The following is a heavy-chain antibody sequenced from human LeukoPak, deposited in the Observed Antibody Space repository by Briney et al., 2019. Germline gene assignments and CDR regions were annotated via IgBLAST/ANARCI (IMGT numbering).Heavy chain of an antibody. Sequence: HPGRSLRLSCAASRFTFSSYGMHWVRQAPGKGLEWVAIISYDGSNKYYADSVKGRFTISRDNSKNTLYLQMNSLGVEDSAVYYCAKTGNYNWNGFDYWGQGTLVTVSS. CDR2: ISYDGSNK. CDR3: AKTGNYNWNGFDY. D-gene: IGHD1-20*01. J-gene: IGHJ4*02. V-gene: IGHV3-30*18. CDR1: RFTFSSYG.